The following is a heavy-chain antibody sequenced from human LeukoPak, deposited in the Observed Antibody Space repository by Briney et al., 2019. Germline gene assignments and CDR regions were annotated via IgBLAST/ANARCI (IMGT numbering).Heavy chain of an antibody. CDR2: ISSSSSYI. Sequence: GGSLRLSCAASGFTFSSYSMNWVRQAPGKGLEWVSSISSSSSYIYYADSVKGRFTISRDNAKNSLYLQMNSLRAEDTAVYYCARDRRGIAGATVVDYWGQGTLVTVSS. CDR1: GFTFSSYS. V-gene: IGHV3-21*01. D-gene: IGHD1-26*01. J-gene: IGHJ4*02. CDR3: ARDRRGIAGATVVDY.